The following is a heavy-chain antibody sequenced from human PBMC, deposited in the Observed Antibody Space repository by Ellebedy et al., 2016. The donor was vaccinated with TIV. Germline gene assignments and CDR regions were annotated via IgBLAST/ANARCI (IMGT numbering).Heavy chain of an antibody. V-gene: IGHV3-66*01. CDR2: IYSGGNT. J-gene: IGHJ4*02. CDR3: ATGYAQNGQ. CDR1: GFPVSNNY. D-gene: IGHD2-8*01. Sequence: GESLKISCAASGFPVSNNYMSWFRPAPGKGLDWVSLIYSGGNTHYADSVKGRFTISRDSSDNTVYLQMNSLRVEDTAVYYCATGYAQNGQWGQGTLVTVSS.